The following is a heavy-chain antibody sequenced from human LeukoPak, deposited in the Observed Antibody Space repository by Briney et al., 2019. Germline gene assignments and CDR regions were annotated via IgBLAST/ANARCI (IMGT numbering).Heavy chain of an antibody. CDR3: ARHLYSGYDRVFGY. CDR1: GGSISGYY. V-gene: IGHV4-59*08. CDR2: IYYNGIT. J-gene: IGHJ4*02. Sequence: SETLSLTCAVSGGSISGYYWIWIRQPPGKGLEWIGYIYYNGITNYNPSLKSRVTISVDTSKNQFSLKLSSVTAADTAMYYCARHLYSGYDRVFGYWGQGTLVTVSS. D-gene: IGHD5-12*01.